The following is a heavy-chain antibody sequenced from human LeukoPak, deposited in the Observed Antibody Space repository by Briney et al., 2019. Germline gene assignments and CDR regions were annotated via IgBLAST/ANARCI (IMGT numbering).Heavy chain of an antibody. CDR2: IRGGGGSA. Sequence: GGSLRLSCTASGFTFSAYAMMWVRQTPGKGPEWVSAIRGGGGSAFYADSEKGRFTISRDNSKYTLFLQMNSLRAEDTAVYYCARDPNGDYIGAFDMWGPGTMVTVSS. V-gene: IGHV3-23*01. CDR3: ARDPNGDYIGAFDM. D-gene: IGHD4-17*01. CDR1: GFTFSAYA. J-gene: IGHJ3*02.